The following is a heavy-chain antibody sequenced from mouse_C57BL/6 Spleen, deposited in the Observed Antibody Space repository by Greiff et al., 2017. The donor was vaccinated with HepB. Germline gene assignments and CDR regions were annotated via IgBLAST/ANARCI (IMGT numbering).Heavy chain of an antibody. J-gene: IGHJ2*01. CDR2: IDPETGGT. CDR3: TRLRYYYGSSYNY. D-gene: IGHD1-1*01. V-gene: IGHV1-15*01. CDR1: GYTFTDYE. Sequence: QVQLQQSGAELVRPGASVTLSCKASGYTFTDYEMHWVKQTPVHGLEWIGAIDPETGGTAYNQKFKGKAILTADKSSSTAYMELRSLTSEDSAVYYCTRLRYYYGSSYNYWGQGTTLTVSS.